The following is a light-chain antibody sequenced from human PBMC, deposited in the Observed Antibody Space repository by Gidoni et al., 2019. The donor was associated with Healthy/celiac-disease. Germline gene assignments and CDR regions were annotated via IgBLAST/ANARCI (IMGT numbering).Light chain of an antibody. J-gene: IGKJ1*01. V-gene: IGKV1-5*01. Sequence: DFQITQSPSTLSPSVGDRVTITCRASQSISSWLAWYQHKPGKAPKLLIYDASSLESGVPSRFSGSGSGTEFTLTISSLQPDDFATNYCQQYNSYSPTFGQGTKVEIK. CDR1: QSISSW. CDR2: DAS. CDR3: QQYNSYSPT.